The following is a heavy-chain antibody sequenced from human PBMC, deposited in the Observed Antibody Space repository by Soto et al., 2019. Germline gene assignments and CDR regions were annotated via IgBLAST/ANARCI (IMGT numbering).Heavy chain of an antibody. CDR1: GGSISSYY. D-gene: IGHD3-22*01. J-gene: IGHJ4*02. CDR3: ARGAYYDSSGYPDGVYYFDY. CDR2: IYYSGST. Sequence: PSETLSLTCTVSGGSISSYYWSWIRQPPGKGLEWIGYIYYSGSTNYNPSLKSRVTISVDTSKNQLSLKLSSVTAADTAVYYCARGAYYDSSGYPDGVYYFDYWGQGALVTVSS. V-gene: IGHV4-59*01.